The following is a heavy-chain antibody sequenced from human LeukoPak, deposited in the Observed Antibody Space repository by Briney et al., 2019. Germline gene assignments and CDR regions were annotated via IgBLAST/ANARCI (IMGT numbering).Heavy chain of an antibody. CDR2: ISGSGGST. CDR1: GFTFSSYA. Sequence: GGSLRLSCAASGFTFSSYAMSWVRQAPGKGLEWVSAISGSGGSTYYADSVKGRFAISRDNSKNTLYLQMNSLRAEDTAVYYCAKVFGIVVVPADYMDVWGKGTTVTVSS. J-gene: IGHJ6*03. D-gene: IGHD2-2*01. CDR3: AKVFGIVVVPADYMDV. V-gene: IGHV3-23*01.